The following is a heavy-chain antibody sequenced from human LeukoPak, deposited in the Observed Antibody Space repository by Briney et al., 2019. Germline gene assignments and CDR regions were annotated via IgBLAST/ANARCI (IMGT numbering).Heavy chain of an antibody. J-gene: IGHJ4*02. CDR3: AREWNGGNSEGYYFDY. D-gene: IGHD4-23*01. Sequence: GGSLRLSCAASGFTFSSYWMSWVRQAPGKWREWVANIKQDGSEKYYVDSVKGRFTISRDNAKNSLYLQMNSLRAEDTAVYYCAREWNGGNSEGYYFDYWGQGTLVTVSS. V-gene: IGHV3-7*01. CDR1: GFTFSSYW. CDR2: IKQDGSEK.